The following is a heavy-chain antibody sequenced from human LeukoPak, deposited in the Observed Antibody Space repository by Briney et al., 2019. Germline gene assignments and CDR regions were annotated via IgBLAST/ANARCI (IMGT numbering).Heavy chain of an antibody. CDR1: GFTLSSYA. J-gene: IGHJ5*02. D-gene: IGHD3-3*01. Sequence: GGSLRLSCAASGFTLSSYAMHWVRQAPGKGLEWVAVISYDGSNKYYADSVKGRFTISRDNSKNTMYLQMSSLRDEDTAVYYCARDRGGPWGQGTLVTVSP. CDR3: ARDRGGP. CDR2: ISYDGSNK. V-gene: IGHV3-30-3*01.